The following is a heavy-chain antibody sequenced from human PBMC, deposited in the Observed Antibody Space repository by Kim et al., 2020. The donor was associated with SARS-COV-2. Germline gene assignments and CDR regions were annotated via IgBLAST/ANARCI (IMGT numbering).Heavy chain of an antibody. CDR1: GGSIRSYY. CDR2: IYYSGST. Sequence: SETLSLTCTVSGGSIRSYYWSWIRQPPGKGLEWIGYIYYSGSTNYNPSLKGRVTISVDTSKNQFSLKLRSVTAADTAVYYCARGFDYWGQGTLVTVSS. J-gene: IGHJ4*02. CDR3: ARGFDY. V-gene: IGHV4-59*01.